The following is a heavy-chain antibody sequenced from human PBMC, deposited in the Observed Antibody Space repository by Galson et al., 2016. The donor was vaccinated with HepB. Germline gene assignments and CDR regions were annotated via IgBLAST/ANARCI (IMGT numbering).Heavy chain of an antibody. CDR2: INPHSGAT. J-gene: IGHJ2*01. V-gene: IGHV1-2*04. CDR3: AKERDVGDWDSDL. Sequence: SVKVSCKASGYTFTAYYIHWVRQAPGQGLEWMGWINPHSGATHYAQRFQGWVTMTRDTSINTAYMEVTRLTSDDTAVYFCAKERDVGDWDSDLWGRGPLVTVS. D-gene: IGHD1-26*01. CDR1: GYTFTAYY.